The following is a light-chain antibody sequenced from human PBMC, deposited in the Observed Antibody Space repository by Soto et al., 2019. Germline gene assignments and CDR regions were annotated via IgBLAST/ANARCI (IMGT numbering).Light chain of an antibody. CDR2: AVS. CDR3: LQHNSYPWT. J-gene: IGKJ1*01. Sequence: DIQVTQSPSAMSASVGDRVTITCRASQDISHYLAWFQQKPGKVPKRLIFAVSNLESGVPSRFRGSGSGTEFILTITSLQPEDFATYYCLQHNSYPWTFGQGTRWIS. V-gene: IGKV1-17*03. CDR1: QDISHY.